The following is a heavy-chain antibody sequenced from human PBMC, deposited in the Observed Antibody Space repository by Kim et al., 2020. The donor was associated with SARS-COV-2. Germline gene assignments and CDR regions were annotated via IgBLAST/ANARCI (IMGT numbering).Heavy chain of an antibody. Sequence: GGSLRLSCAASGFTFDDYAMHWVRQAPGKGLEWVSGISWNSGSIGYADSVKGRFTISRDNAKNSLYLQMNSLRAEDTALYYCAKVSVQGDYGEYYFDYWGQGTLVTVSS. CDR2: ISWNSGSI. CDR1: GFTFDDYA. V-gene: IGHV3-9*01. CDR3: AKVSVQGDYGEYYFDY. J-gene: IGHJ4*02. D-gene: IGHD4-17*01.